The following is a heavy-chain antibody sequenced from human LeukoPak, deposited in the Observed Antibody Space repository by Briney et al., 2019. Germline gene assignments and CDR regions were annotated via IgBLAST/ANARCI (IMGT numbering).Heavy chain of an antibody. CDR1: GFTFSSYW. V-gene: IGHV3-7*01. CDR2: IKQDGSEK. D-gene: IGHD6-19*01. J-gene: IGHJ4*02. CDR3: ARKSSGWSQSDPFDS. Sequence: PGGSLRLSCAASGFTFSSYWMSWVRQAPGKGLEWVANIKQDGSEKYYVDSVKGRFTISRDNAKNSLYLQMNSLRAEDTAVYYCARKSSGWSQSDPFDSWGQGTLVTVSS.